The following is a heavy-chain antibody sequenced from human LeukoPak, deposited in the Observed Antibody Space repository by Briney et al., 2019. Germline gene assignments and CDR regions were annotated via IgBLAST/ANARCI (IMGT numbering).Heavy chain of an antibody. CDR3: ARGYYGSGSYVPRFDY. Sequence: PGGSLRLSCAASGFTFSNYWLHWVRQAPGKGLVWVSRIDANAKTTSYADSVKGRFTISRDNSKNTLYLQMNSLRAEDTAVYYCARGYYGSGSYVPRFDYWGQGTPVTVSS. CDR2: IDANAKTT. D-gene: IGHD3-10*01. J-gene: IGHJ4*02. CDR1: GFTFSNYW. V-gene: IGHV3-74*01.